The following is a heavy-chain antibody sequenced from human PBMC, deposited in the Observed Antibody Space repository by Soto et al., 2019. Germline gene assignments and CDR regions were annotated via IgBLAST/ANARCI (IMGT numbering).Heavy chain of an antibody. CDR1: GFTFSSYS. CDR3: AREGTIFGVVIDY. D-gene: IGHD3-3*01. V-gene: IGHV3-48*01. J-gene: IGHJ4*02. Sequence: CAASGFTFSSYSMNWVRQAPGKGLEWVSYISSSSSTIYYADSVKGRFTISRDNAKNSLYLQMNSLRAEDTAVYYCAREGTIFGVVIDYWGQGTLVTVSS. CDR2: ISSSSSTI.